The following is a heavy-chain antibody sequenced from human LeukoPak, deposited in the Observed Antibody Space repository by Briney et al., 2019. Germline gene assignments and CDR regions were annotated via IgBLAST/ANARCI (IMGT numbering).Heavy chain of an antibody. Sequence: PSETLSLTCAVYGGSFSGYYWSWIRQPPGKGLEWIGYIYYSGSTNYNPSLKSRVTISVDTSKNQFSLKLSSVTAADTAVYYCARVYGDYVTTNAFDIWGQGTMVTVSS. D-gene: IGHD4-17*01. CDR1: GGSFSGYY. V-gene: IGHV4-59*08. CDR3: ARVYGDYVTTNAFDI. J-gene: IGHJ3*02. CDR2: IYYSGST.